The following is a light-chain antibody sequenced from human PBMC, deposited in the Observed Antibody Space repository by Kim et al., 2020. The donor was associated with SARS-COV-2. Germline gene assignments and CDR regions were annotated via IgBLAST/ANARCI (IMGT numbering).Light chain of an antibody. CDR1: ALPKQY. CDR2: KDS. V-gene: IGLV3-25*03. Sequence: SYELTQPPSVSVSPGQTARITCSVDALPKQYAYWYQQKPGQAPVLVIYKDSERPSGIPERFSGSSSGTTVTLTISGVQAEDEADYYCQSADSSGTYPVFGGGTQLTVL. CDR3: QSADSSGTYPV. J-gene: IGLJ3*02.